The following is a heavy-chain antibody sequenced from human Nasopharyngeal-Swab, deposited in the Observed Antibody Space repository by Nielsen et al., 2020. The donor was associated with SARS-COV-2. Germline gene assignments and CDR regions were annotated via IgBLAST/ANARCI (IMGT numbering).Heavy chain of an antibody. J-gene: IGHJ6*03. CDR2: IIPIFGTA. V-gene: IGHV1-69*13. Sequence: SVKVSCKASGGTFSSYAISWVRQAPGQGLEWMGGIIPIFGTANYAQKFQGRVTITADESTSTAYMELSSLRSEYTAVYYCARLPYGDYEVGSYYYYYMDVWGKGTTVTFSS. D-gene: IGHD4-17*01. CDR3: ARLPYGDYEVGSYYYYYMDV. CDR1: GGTFSSYA.